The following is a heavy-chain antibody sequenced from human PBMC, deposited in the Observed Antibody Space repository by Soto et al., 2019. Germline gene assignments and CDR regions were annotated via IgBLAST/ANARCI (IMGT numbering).Heavy chain of an antibody. CDR2: IKSKTDGGTT. J-gene: IGHJ6*02. V-gene: IGHV3-15*01. Sequence: RRLSCAASGFTFSNAWMSWVRQAPGKGLEWVGRIKSKTDGGTTDYAAPVKGRFTISRDDSKNTLYLQMNSLKTEDTAVYYCTTDPGTMVRGVIISAYGMDVWGQGTTVTVSS. CDR3: TTDPGTMVRGVIISAYGMDV. CDR1: GFTFSNAW. D-gene: IGHD3-10*01.